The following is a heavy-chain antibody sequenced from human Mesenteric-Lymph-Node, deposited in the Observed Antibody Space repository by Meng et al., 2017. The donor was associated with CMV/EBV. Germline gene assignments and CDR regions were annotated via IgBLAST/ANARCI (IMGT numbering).Heavy chain of an antibody. CDR1: IDAITGHY. D-gene: IGHD4-17*01. CDR2: IHYTGNY. V-gene: IGHV4-59*11. CDR3: AREGHYGDYVDS. Sequence: SETLSLTCTVSIDAITGHYWTWIRQLPGKGLEWIGYIHYTGNYIYNPSLKSRVSISLDTSKKQFFLNLNAVTAADTAVYYCAREGHYGDYVDSWGQGTLVTVSS. J-gene: IGHJ4*02.